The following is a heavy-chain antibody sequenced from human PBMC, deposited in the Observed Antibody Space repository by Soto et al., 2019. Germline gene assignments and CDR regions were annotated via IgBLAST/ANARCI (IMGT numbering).Heavy chain of an antibody. V-gene: IGHV4-30-4*01. CDR1: GGSISSGDYY. J-gene: IGHJ3*02. Sequence: SETLSLTCTVSGGSISSGDYYWSWIRQPPGKGLEWIGYIYYSGSTYYNPSLKSRVTISVDTSKNQFSLKLSSVTAADTAVYYCASCRIAARCAFAIWGQGTMVTVSS. D-gene: IGHD6-6*01. CDR2: IYYSGST. CDR3: ASCRIAARCAFAI.